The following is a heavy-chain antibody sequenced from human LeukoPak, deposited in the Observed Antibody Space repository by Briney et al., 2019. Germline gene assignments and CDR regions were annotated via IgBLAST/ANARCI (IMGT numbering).Heavy chain of an antibody. Sequence: SETLSLTRSVSGGSKNNYYWGWMRQPPGKGLVWVGTIYYSGSTCDNPSLKSRLTISVDTSKNQCALKLGSVTAADTAVYYCARHGYIRTNWRFPWGQGTLDTVSS. CDR2: IYYSGST. CDR1: GGSKNNYY. D-gene: IGHD7-27*01. V-gene: IGHV4-39*01. CDR3: ARHGYIRTNWRFP. J-gene: IGHJ5*02.